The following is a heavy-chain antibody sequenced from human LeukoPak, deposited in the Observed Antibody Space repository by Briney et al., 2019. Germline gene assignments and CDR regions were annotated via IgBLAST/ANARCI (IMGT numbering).Heavy chain of an antibody. CDR2: IWHDGSKQ. J-gene: IGHJ4*02. V-gene: IGHV3-33*01. CDR1: GFTFSHYG. CDR3: ARDLSYGSGEF. D-gene: IGHD3-10*01. Sequence: PGGSLRLSCAGSGFTFSHYGIYWVRQAPGKGLEWVAAIWHDGSKQLYRDAVKGRFTISRDDSKNTVFLQMNSLRAEVTAVYFCARDLSYGSGEFWGQGTLVTVSS.